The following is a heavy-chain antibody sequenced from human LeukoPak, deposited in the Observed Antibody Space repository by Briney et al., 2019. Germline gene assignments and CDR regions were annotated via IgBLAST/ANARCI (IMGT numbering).Heavy chain of an antibody. CDR1: GGSISSGDHY. CDR2: IYYSGRT. D-gene: IGHD3-22*01. V-gene: IGHV4-30-4*01. J-gene: IGHJ3*02. CDR3: ARAGDSSGFSRDAFDI. Sequence: ASETLSLTCTVSGGSISSGDHYWSWIRQPPEKGLEWIGYIYYSGRTFYNPSLKSRVTILVDTSKNQFSLKLSSVTAADTAVYYCARAGDSSGFSRDAFDIWGQGTMVTVSS.